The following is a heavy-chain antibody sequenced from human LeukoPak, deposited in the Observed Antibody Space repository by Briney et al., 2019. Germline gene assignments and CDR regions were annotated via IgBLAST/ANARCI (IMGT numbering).Heavy chain of an antibody. Sequence: GGSLRLSCAASGFTFSSYGMHWVRQAPGKGLEWLAFIRYDGSNKDYADSVKGRFTISRDNSKNTLYLQMNSLRAEDTAVYYCARDHYGGNSDYWGQGTLVTVSS. D-gene: IGHD4-23*01. CDR2: IRYDGSNK. V-gene: IGHV3-30*02. CDR3: ARDHYGGNSDY. J-gene: IGHJ4*02. CDR1: GFTFSSYG.